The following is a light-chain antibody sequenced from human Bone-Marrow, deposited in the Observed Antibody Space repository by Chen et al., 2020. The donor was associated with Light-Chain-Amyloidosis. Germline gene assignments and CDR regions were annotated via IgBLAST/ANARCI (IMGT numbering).Light chain of an antibody. V-gene: IGLV3-21*02. J-gene: IGLJ3*02. CDR1: NIGSTS. CDR3: QVWDRSSDRPV. Sequence: SYVLTQPSSVSVAPGQTATIACGGNNIGSTSVHCYQQTPGQAPLLVVYDDSDRPAGIPERLSGSNYGNTATLTISRVEAGDEADYYCQVWDRSSDRPVFGGGTKLTVL. CDR2: DDS.